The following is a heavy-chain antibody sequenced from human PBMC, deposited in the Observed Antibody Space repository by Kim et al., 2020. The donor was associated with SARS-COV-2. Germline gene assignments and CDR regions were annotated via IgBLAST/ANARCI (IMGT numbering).Heavy chain of an antibody. CDR2: ISSSSSYT. CDR1: GFTFSDYY. Sequence: GGSLRLSCAASGFTFSDYYMSWIRQAPGKGLEWFSYISSSSSYTNYADSVKGRFTISRDNAKNSLYLQMNSLRAEDTAVYYCARVREGGSSWYYFDYWCQETLVTVSS. D-gene: IGHD6-13*01. CDR3: ARVREGGSSWYYFDY. V-gene: IGHV3-11*05. J-gene: IGHJ4*02.